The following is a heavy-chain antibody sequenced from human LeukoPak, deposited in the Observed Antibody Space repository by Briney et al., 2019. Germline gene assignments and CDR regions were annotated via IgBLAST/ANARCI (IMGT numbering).Heavy chain of an antibody. Sequence: GGSLRLSCAASGFTFSSYAMHWVRQAPGKGLEYVSAIRSNGGSTYYANSVKGRFAISRDNSKNTLYLQMGSLRAEDMAVYYCARDELLDYWGQGTLVTVSS. D-gene: IGHD3-10*01. CDR2: IRSNGGST. J-gene: IGHJ4*02. CDR3: ARDELLDY. CDR1: GFTFSSYA. V-gene: IGHV3-64*01.